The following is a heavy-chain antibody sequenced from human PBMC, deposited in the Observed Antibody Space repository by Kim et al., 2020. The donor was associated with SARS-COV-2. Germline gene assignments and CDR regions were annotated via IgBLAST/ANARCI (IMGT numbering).Heavy chain of an antibody. D-gene: IGHD5-12*01. J-gene: IGHJ6*02. CDR1: GGTFSSYA. V-gene: IGHV1-69*13. CDR2: IIPIFGTA. CDR3: ARDEIYGATWLPLYYYYGMDV. Sequence: SVKVSCKASGGTFSSYAISWVRQAPGQGLEWMGGIIPIFGTANYAQKFQGRVTITADESTSTAYMELSSLRSEDTAVYYCARDEIYGATWLPLYYYYGMDVWGQGTTVTASS.